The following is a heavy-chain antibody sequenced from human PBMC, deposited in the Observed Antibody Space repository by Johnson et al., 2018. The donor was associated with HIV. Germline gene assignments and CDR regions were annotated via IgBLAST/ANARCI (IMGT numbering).Heavy chain of an antibody. Sequence: QVQLVESGGGLIQPGGSLRLSCAASGFTVSSNCMSWVRQAPGKGLEWVSGVNWNGGSTIYYADSVKGRFTISRDNAKNSLYLQMNSLRAEDTAVYYCARELVRYAFDIWGQGTMVTVSS. J-gene: IGHJ3*02. CDR3: ARELVRYAFDI. CDR1: GFTVSSNC. CDR2: VNWNGGSTI. V-gene: IGHV3-11*04. D-gene: IGHD3-9*01.